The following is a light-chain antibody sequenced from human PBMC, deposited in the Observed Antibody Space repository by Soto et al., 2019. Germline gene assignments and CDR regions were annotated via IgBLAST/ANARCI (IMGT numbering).Light chain of an antibody. CDR3: QQIYSIPVT. V-gene: IGKV1-39*01. Sequence: DIQMTQSPSSLSASVGDRVTITCRASQSISSYLNWYQQKPGKAPKLLIYAASSLQSGVPSRFSGCGSGTDFTLTISSLQPEDFATYYCQQIYSIPVTFGQGTRLEIK. CDR1: QSISSY. CDR2: AAS. J-gene: IGKJ5*01.